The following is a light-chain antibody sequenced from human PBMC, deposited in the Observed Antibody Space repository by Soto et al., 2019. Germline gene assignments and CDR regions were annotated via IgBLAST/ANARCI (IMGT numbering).Light chain of an antibody. CDR2: DVT. CDR3: CSFAGSFSYV. Sequence: QSALTQPASVSGSPGQSITISCTGTSSDVGDYTYVSWYQQHPGKAPKLIIYDVTERPAGVPDRFSGSKSGNTASLTISGLQAEDEADYSCCSFAGSFSYVFGGGTKLTVL. J-gene: IGLJ2*01. V-gene: IGLV2-11*01. CDR1: SSDVGDYTY.